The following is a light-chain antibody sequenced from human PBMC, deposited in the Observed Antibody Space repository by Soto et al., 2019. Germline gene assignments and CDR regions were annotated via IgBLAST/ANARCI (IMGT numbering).Light chain of an antibody. V-gene: IGKV3-20*01. CDR3: QQYGSSPLT. CDR1: QSVTSTY. CDR2: GAS. Sequence: EIVLTQSPGTLSLSPGERATLSCRAGQSVTSTYLAWYQQKPGQAPRLLIYGASNRATGIPDRFTGSGSGTDFTLTISRLEPEDFAVYYCQQYGSSPLTFGGGTKVEIK. J-gene: IGKJ4*01.